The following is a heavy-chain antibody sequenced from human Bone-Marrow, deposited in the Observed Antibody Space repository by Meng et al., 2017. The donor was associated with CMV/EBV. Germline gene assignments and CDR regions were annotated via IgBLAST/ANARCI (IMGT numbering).Heavy chain of an antibody. CDR1: GFTFSSYA. Sequence: GGSLRLSCAASGFTFSSYAMSWVRQAPGKGLEWVSVIYSGGSSTYYADSVKGRFTISRDNSKNTLYLQMNSLRAEDTAVYYCAKSLAMVRGVIGGDYWGQGTLVTVSS. CDR3: AKSLAMVRGVIGGDY. V-gene: IGHV3-23*03. D-gene: IGHD3-10*01. CDR2: IYSGGSST. J-gene: IGHJ4*02.